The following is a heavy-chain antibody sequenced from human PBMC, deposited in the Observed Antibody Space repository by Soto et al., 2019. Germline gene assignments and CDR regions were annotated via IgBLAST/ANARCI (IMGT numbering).Heavy chain of an antibody. D-gene: IGHD1-1*01. CDR2: IYYSGST. J-gene: IGHJ6*02. V-gene: IGHV4-59*01. CDR1: GGSISSYY. CDR3: ARDLAYWNHNYYYYYGMDV. Sequence: SETLSLTCTVSGGSISSYYWSCIRQPPGKGLEWIVYIYYSGSTNYNPSLKSRVTISVDTSKNQFSLKLSSVTAADTAVYYCARDLAYWNHNYYYYYGMDVWGQGTTVTVS.